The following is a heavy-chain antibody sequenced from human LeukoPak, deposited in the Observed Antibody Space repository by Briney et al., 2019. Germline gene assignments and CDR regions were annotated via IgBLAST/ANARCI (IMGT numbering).Heavy chain of an antibody. J-gene: IGHJ4*02. D-gene: IGHD1-1*01. Sequence: PGGSLRRSCAASGFTFSSYEMNWVRQAPGKGLEWVSYISTSGSTIYYADSVKGRFTISRDNAKNSLYLQMNGLRAEDTAVYYCARMNDPYYFDYWGQGTLVTVSS. CDR3: ARMNDPYYFDY. CDR1: GFTFSSYE. CDR2: ISTSGSTI. V-gene: IGHV3-48*03.